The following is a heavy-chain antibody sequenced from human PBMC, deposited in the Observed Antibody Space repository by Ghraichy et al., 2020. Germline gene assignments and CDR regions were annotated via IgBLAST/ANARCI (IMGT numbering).Heavy chain of an antibody. CDR2: ISSSSRNK. D-gene: IGHD4-23*01. J-gene: IGHJ6*02. CDR1: GFTFSSYD. Sequence: GSLRLSCVGSGFTFSSYDMNWVRQSPGKGLEWVSYISSSSRNKFYADSVKGRFTISRDNAQKSLSLQMDSLRDEDTAIYYCARASTVVRFYYYDGMDVWGQGTTVTVSS. V-gene: IGHV3-48*02. CDR3: ARASTVVRFYYYDGMDV.